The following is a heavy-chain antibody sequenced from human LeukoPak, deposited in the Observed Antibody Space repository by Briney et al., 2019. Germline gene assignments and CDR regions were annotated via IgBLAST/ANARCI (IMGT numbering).Heavy chain of an antibody. D-gene: IGHD2-21*02. J-gene: IGHJ4*02. CDR2: ISAYNGNT. V-gene: IGHV1-18*01. CDR3: ARDGSVAVTTPIDY. Sequence: ASVKVSCKASGYTFTSYGISWVRQAPGQGLEWMGWISAYNGNTNYAQKLQGRVTMTTDTSTSTAYIELRSLRSDDTAVYYCARDGSVAVTTPIDYWGQGTLVTVSS. CDR1: GYTFTSYG.